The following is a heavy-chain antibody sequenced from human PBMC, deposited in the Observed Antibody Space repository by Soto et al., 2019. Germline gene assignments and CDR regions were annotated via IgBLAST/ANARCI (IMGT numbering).Heavy chain of an antibody. CDR3: ARGIPGHYGFDV. D-gene: IGHD1-20*01. V-gene: IGHV3-74*01. CDR1: GFTFSNYW. CDR2: IKGDGINT. Sequence: EVQLVESGGGLVQPGGSLRLSCAASGFTFSNYWIHWVRQAPGKGLVWVSRIKGDGINTNYADSVKGRFTISRANAGNTVYLQMHSLRTDDTAVYYCARGIPGHYGFDVWGQGTMVTVSS. J-gene: IGHJ3*01.